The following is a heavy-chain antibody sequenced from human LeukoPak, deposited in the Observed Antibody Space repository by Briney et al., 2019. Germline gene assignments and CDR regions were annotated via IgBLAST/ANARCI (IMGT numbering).Heavy chain of an antibody. Sequence: ASVKVSCKASGYTFTSYYMHWVRQAPGQGLEWMGIINPSCGSTSYAQKFQGRLTMTRDTSTSTVYMELSSLRSEDTAVYYCARDLSEHPRRSYYVKPQGLDYWGQGTLVTVSS. CDR2: INPSCGST. CDR1: GYTFTSYY. V-gene: IGHV1-46*01. CDR3: ARDLSEHPRRSYYVKPQGLDY. D-gene: IGHD1-26*01. J-gene: IGHJ4*02.